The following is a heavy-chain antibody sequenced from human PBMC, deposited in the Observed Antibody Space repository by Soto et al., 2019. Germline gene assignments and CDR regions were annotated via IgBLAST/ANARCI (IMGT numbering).Heavy chain of an antibody. Sequence: EYLKISCKVSGYSFTSYWISWGGQMPGKGLEWMGRIDPSDSYTNYSPSFQGHVTISADKSISTAYLQCSSLKASDTAMYYCARPNSLHSSSENWGQGTLVTVSS. V-gene: IGHV5-10-1*01. CDR1: GYSFTSYW. CDR2: IDPSDSYT. CDR3: ARPNSLHSSSEN. D-gene: IGHD6-13*01. J-gene: IGHJ4*02.